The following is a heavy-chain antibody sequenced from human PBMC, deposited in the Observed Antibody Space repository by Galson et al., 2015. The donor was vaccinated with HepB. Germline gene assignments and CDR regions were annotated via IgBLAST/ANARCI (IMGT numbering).Heavy chain of an antibody. CDR2: ISYDGSNK. V-gene: IGHV3-30-3*01. Sequence: SLRLSCAASGFTFSSYAVHWVRQAPGKGLEWVAVISYDGSNKYYADSVKGRFTISRDNSKNTLYLQMNSLRAEDTAVYYCAREVNDILTGNPYLDYWGQGTLVTVSS. D-gene: IGHD3-9*01. J-gene: IGHJ4*02. CDR3: AREVNDILTGNPYLDY. CDR1: GFTFSSYA.